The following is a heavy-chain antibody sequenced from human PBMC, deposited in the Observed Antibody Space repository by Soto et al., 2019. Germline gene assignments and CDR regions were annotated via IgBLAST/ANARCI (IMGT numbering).Heavy chain of an antibody. CDR3: ARDSSGGVRGVWDAFDI. J-gene: IGHJ3*02. D-gene: IGHD3-10*01. V-gene: IGHV1-18*01. CDR2: ISAYNGNT. CDR1: GYTFTSYG. Sequence: QVQLVQSGAEVKKPGASVKVSCKASGYTFTSYGISWVRQAPGQGLEWMGWISAYNGNTNYAQKLQGRVTMTTDTSXSXXYMELRSLRSDDTAVYYCARDSSGGVRGVWDAFDIWGQGTMVTVSS.